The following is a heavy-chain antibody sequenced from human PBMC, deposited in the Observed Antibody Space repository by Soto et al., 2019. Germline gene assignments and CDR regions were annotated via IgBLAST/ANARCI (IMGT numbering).Heavy chain of an antibody. CDR3: SRGTYSPQSSVLHADY. D-gene: IGHD3-22*01. CDR1: GLSFNDYA. CDR2: ISSDGHHQ. Sequence: LRRSCATSGLSFNDYAMYWVRQAPGQGLEWVAIISSDGHHQFYLDNLRGRFTVSRDNSKNKLYLQMNSLRPEDTAVYYCSRGTYSPQSSVLHADYWGPGTVVTVSS. J-gene: IGHJ4*02. V-gene: IGHV3-30*03.